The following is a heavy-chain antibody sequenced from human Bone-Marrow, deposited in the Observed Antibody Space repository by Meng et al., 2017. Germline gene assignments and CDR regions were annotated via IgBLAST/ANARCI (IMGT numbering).Heavy chain of an antibody. D-gene: IGHD5-24*01. V-gene: IGHV2-5*02. J-gene: IGHJ4*02. CDR3: AVLGEMPTIKGIFDF. CDR2: LFWDDDT. Sequence: QITLKESGPTLVKPTQTLTLTCTFSGFSLTTSGVGVGWIRQPPGKALEWLATLFWDDDTRYSPSLKHRLTITKDTSTDQVVLRMTNVDPVDTATYYCAVLGEMPTIKGIFDFWGQGTLVTVSS. CDR1: GFSLTTSGVG.